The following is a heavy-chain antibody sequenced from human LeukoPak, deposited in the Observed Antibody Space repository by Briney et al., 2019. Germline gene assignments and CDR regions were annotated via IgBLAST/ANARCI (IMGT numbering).Heavy chain of an antibody. D-gene: IGHD3-9*01. J-gene: IGHJ4*02. Sequence: SVKASCKASGGTFSSYAISWVRQAPGQGLEWMGGIIPIFGTANYAQKFQGRVTITAGESTSTAYMELSSLRSEDTAVYYCASSGGFDWLSGLYYFDYWGQGTLVTVSS. V-gene: IGHV1-69*01. CDR1: GGTFSSYA. CDR3: ASSGGFDWLSGLYYFDY. CDR2: IIPIFGTA.